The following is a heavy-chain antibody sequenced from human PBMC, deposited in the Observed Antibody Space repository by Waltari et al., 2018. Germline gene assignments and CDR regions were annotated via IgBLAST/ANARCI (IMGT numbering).Heavy chain of an antibody. CDR1: GSTFTVYY. V-gene: IGHV1-2*02. CDR3: ARDRWGESHGYGY. Sequence: QVQLVLPGVEVKKPGAAVRVSCRTSGSTFTVYYILWIRQAPGQGPEWMGWINPNNGATHYAQKVQGRVTMTRDTSINTADLEVTSDDTAVYFCARDRWGESHGYGYWGRGTLVTVSS. J-gene: IGHJ4*02. D-gene: IGHD7-27*01. CDR2: INPNNGAT.